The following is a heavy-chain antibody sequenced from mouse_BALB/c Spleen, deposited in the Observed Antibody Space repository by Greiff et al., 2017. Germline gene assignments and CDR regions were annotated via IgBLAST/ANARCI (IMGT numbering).Heavy chain of an antibody. CDR1: GFSLTSYG. CDR3: ARHEKYGNYGAWFAY. V-gene: IGHV2-6-2*01. CDR2: IWSDGST. Sequence: VKLQESGPDLVAPSQSLSITCTVSGFSLTSYGVHWVRQPPGKGLEWLVVIWSDGSTTYNSALKSRLSISKDNSKSQVFLKMNSLQTDDTAMYYCARHEKYGNYGAWFAYWGQGTLVTVSA. D-gene: IGHD2-10*02. J-gene: IGHJ3*01.